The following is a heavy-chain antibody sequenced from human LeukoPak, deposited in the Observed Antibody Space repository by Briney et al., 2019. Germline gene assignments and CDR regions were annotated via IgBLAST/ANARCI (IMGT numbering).Heavy chain of an antibody. Sequence: GSLRLSCTASTFTFTNYAMNWVRQAPGKGLEWVSTISGSGSITFYADSVKGRFTISRDNAKNSLYLQMNSLRAEDTAVYYCARGDSSSWYAWYFDLWGRGTLVTVSS. CDR1: TFTFTNYA. V-gene: IGHV3-21*01. CDR3: ARGDSSSWYAWYFDL. J-gene: IGHJ2*01. CDR2: ISGSGSIT. D-gene: IGHD6-13*01.